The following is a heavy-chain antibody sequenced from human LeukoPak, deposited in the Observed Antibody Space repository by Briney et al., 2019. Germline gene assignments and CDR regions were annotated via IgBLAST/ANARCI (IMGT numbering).Heavy chain of an antibody. J-gene: IGHJ4*02. D-gene: IGHD3-22*01. V-gene: IGHV4-59*01. Sequence: TSETLSLTCTVSGGSISGYYWSWIRQPPGKGLEWIGYIYYSGSTNYNPSLKSRVTISVDTSKNQFSLKLSSVTAADTAVYYCARAPSDSSGYYNFDYWGQGTLVTVSS. CDR3: ARAPSDSSGYYNFDY. CDR2: IYYSGST. CDR1: GGSISGYY.